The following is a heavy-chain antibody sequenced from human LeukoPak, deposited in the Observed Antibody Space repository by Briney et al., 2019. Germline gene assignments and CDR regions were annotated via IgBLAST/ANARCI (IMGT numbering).Heavy chain of an antibody. CDR2: ISDSGSTI. Sequence: GGSLRLSCAASGFTFDDYGMNWVRQAPGKGLEWVSYISDSGSTINYADSVKGRFTISRDNARNSLYLQMNSLRAEDTAVYYCVRDHSGWSLDPWGQGTLVTVSS. V-gene: IGHV3-48*03. CDR3: VRDHSGWSLDP. J-gene: IGHJ5*02. CDR1: GFTFDDYG. D-gene: IGHD6-19*01.